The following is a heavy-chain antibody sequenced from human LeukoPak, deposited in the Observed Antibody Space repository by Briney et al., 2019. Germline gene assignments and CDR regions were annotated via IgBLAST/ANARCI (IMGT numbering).Heavy chain of an antibody. CDR2: LSGSGGST. CDR3: AKGDVDTAMVQFHP. Sequence: GGSLRLSCAASGFTFSSYGMHWVRQAPGKGLEWVSSLSGSGGSTYYADSVKGRFTISRDNSKNTLYLQMDSLRAEDTAVYFCAKGDVDTAMVQFHPWGQGTLVTVSS. V-gene: IGHV3-23*01. D-gene: IGHD5-18*01. J-gene: IGHJ5*02. CDR1: GFTFSSYG.